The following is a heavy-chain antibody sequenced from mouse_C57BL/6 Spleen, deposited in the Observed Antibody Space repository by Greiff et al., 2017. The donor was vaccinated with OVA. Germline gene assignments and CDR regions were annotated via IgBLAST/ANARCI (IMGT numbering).Heavy chain of an antibody. J-gene: IGHJ4*01. V-gene: IGHV1-19*01. CDR2: INPYNGGT. CDR3: AREGLGTVVAGAMDY. CDR1: GYTFTDYY. Sequence: VQLQQSGPVLVKPGASVKMSCKASGYTFTDYYMNWVKQSHGKSLEWIGVINPYNGGTSYNQKFKGKATLTVDKSSSTAYMELNSLTSEDSAVYYCAREGLGTVVAGAMDYWGQGTSVTVSS. D-gene: IGHD1-1*01.